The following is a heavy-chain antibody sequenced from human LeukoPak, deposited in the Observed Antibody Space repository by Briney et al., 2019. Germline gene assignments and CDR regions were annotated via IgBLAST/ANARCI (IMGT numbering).Heavy chain of an antibody. J-gene: IGHJ4*02. Sequence: GRSLRLSCAASGFTFSSYALHWVRQAPGKGLEWVAVISYGGSNKYYADSVKGRFTISRDNSKNTLSLQMNSLRAEDTAVYYCARVRTAWYEGTFDYWGQGTLVTVSS. CDR1: GFTFSSYA. CDR2: ISYGGSNK. V-gene: IGHV3-30-3*01. D-gene: IGHD6-13*01. CDR3: ARVRTAWYEGTFDY.